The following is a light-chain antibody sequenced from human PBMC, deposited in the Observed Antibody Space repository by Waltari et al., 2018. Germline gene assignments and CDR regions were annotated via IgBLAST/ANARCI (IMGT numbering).Light chain of an antibody. V-gene: IGKV3-20*01. Sequence: VILTQSPATLSLSPGERATLSCRASQSVSSYLAWYQQKPGQAPRLLIYGASIRATGIPDRFSGSGSGTEFTLTISSLEPEDFAVYYCQKYSSSPWTFGQGTKVEIK. CDR3: QKYSSSPWT. CDR1: QSVSSY. J-gene: IGKJ1*01. CDR2: GAS.